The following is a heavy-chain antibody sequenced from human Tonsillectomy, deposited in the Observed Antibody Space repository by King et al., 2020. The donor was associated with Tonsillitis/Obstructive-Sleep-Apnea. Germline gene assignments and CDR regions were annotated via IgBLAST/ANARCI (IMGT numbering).Heavy chain of an antibody. D-gene: IGHD2-21*01. CDR2: IIPILGIA. J-gene: IGHJ4*02. CDR1: GGTFSSYA. Sequence: QLVQSGAEVKKPGSSVKVSCKASGGTFSSYAISWVRQAPGQGLEWMGRIIPILGIANYAQKFQGRVTITADKSTSTAYMELSSLRSEDTAVYYCARVKGVISLGHWYFHYWGQGTRVTVSS. CDR3: ARVKGVISLGHWYFHY. V-gene: IGHV1-69*09.